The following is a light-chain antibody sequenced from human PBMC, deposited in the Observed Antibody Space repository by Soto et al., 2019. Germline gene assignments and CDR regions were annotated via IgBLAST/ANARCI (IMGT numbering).Light chain of an antibody. Sequence: DIQMTQSPSILSASVGDRVTITCRASQRIDTWLAWYQQKPGTAPKLLIYKATTLQSGVPSRFSGSGSGTEFTLAISSLEPDDFATYYCQKYEDSSLFGGGTKVDIK. V-gene: IGKV1-5*03. CDR1: QRIDTW. J-gene: IGKJ4*01. CDR2: KAT. CDR3: QKYEDSSL.